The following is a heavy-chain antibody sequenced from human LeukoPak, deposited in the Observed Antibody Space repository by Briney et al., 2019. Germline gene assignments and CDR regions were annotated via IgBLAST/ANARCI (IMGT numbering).Heavy chain of an antibody. J-gene: IGHJ6*02. Sequence: GGSLRLSCAASGFTFSSYGMHWVRRAPGKGLEWVAVIWYDGSNKYYADSVKGRFTISRDNSKNTLYLQMNSLRAEDTAVYYCARAQRVTGTKLGYYYYGMDVWGQGTTVTVSS. D-gene: IGHD1-7*01. CDR3: ARAQRVTGTKLGYYYYGMDV. CDR1: GFTFSSYG. CDR2: IWYDGSNK. V-gene: IGHV3-33*01.